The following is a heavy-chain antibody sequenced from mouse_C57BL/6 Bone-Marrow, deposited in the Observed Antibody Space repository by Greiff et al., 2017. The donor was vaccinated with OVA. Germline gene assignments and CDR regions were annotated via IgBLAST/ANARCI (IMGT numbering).Heavy chain of an antibody. CDR3: AREDLRWFKYWYFDV. V-gene: IGHV1-50*01. CDR1: GYTFTRYW. CDR2: IDPSDSYT. D-gene: IGHD2-2*01. J-gene: IGHJ1*03. Sequence: VQLQQPGAELVKPGASVKLSCKASGYTFTRYWMQWVKQRPGQGLAWIGEIDPSDSYTNYNQKFKGKATLTVDTSSSTAYMQLSSLTSEDSAVYYCAREDLRWFKYWYFDVWGTGTTVTVSS.